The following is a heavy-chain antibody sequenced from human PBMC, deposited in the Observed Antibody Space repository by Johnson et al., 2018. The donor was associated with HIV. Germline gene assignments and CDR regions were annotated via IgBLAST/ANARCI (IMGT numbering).Heavy chain of an antibody. CDR2: ISWNSGII. CDR3: ARELIVGATNAFDV. Sequence: VQLVESGGALVQPGRSLRLTCAASGFTFDDYAMYWVRQAPGKGLEWVSGISWNSGIIGYADSVKGRFTISRDNAKNSLYLQMNSLRAEDTALYYCARELIVGATNAFDVWGQGTMVTVSS. CDR1: GFTFDDYA. D-gene: IGHD1-26*01. J-gene: IGHJ3*01. V-gene: IGHV3-9*01.